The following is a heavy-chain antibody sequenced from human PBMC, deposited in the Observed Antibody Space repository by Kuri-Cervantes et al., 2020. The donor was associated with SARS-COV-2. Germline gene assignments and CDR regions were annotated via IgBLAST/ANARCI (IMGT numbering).Heavy chain of an antibody. V-gene: IGHV3-74*01. Sequence: GESLKISCAASGFTFDDYAMHWVRQAPGKGLEWVSRINPDGSYTNNADSVKGRFTLSRDNAKNMLFLQMNSLRAEDTAVYYCVRDGDHWNFDYWGHGTLVTVSS. J-gene: IGHJ4*01. CDR2: INPDGSYT. D-gene: IGHD1-1*01. CDR1: GFTFDDYA. CDR3: VRDGDHWNFDY.